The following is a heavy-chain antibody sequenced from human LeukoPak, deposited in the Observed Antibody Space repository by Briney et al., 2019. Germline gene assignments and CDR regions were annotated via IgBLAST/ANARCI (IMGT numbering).Heavy chain of an antibody. CDR1: GFTFSSYW. Sequence: GGSLRLSCAASGFTFSSYWMTWVRQAPGKGLEWVANISQDGSEKYYVDSVKGRFTVSRDNAKNSLFLQMNSLRAEDTAIYYCARDSRRAVAALFDYWGQGTLVTVSS. V-gene: IGHV3-7*01. CDR3: ARDSRRAVAALFDY. D-gene: IGHD6-19*01. J-gene: IGHJ4*02. CDR2: ISQDGSEK.